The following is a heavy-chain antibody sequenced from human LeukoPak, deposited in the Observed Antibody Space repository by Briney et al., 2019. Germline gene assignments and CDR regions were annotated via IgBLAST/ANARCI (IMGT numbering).Heavy chain of an antibody. CDR1: GFTFSDYY. Sequence: GGSLRLSCAASGFTFSDYYMSWIRQAPGKGLEWVSYSSSSGSTICHADSVKGRFTISRDDAKNSLYLQMNSLRAEDTAVYYCARDGYCSGGSCYSGGTSPIDYWGQGTLVTVSS. CDR3: ARDGYCSGGSCYSGGTSPIDY. J-gene: IGHJ4*02. CDR2: SSSSGSTI. V-gene: IGHV3-11*04. D-gene: IGHD2-15*01.